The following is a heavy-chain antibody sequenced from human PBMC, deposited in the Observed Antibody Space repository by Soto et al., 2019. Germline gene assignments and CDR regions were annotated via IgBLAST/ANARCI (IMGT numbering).Heavy chain of an antibody. D-gene: IGHD3-16*01. Sequence: QVRLVQSGAEVKKPGAPVKISCETSGYTFTKFHLHWVRQAPGQGLEWMGRINPTGGTVNYAQHFQGRVTVTTDTSTSTVHMELSSLRFEDTAVYYCATEGDPRLYAATVFDYWGQGTLLSVSS. CDR3: ATEGDPRLYAATVFDY. CDR2: INPTGGTV. CDR1: GYTFTKFH. J-gene: IGHJ4*02. V-gene: IGHV1-46*01.